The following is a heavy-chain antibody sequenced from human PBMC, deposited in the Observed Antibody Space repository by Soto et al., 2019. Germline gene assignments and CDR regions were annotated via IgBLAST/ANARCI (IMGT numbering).Heavy chain of an antibody. CDR3: GNTTRRGGFDS. D-gene: IGHD1-1*01. J-gene: IGHJ4*02. V-gene: IGHV3-7*03. CDR2: IKDDGGQQ. Sequence: PGGSLRLSCAASGFPFSKYWMSWVRQAPGKGLEWVANIKDDGGQQYYVDSVKGRFTISRDNAENSLYLHMSSLRVEDTAVYYWGNTTRRGGFDSWGQGTVVTVSS. CDR1: GFPFSKYW.